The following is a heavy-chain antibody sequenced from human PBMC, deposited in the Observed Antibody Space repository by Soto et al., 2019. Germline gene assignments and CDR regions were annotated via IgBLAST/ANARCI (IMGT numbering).Heavy chain of an antibody. CDR3: ARSKRRVAAAGKSWFDP. D-gene: IGHD6-13*01. Sequence: ASVKVSCKASGYTFTGYYMHWVRQAPGQGLEWMRWINPNSGGTNYAQKFQGWVTMTRDTSISTAYMELSRLRSDDTAVYYCARSKRRVAAAGKSWFDPWGQGTLVTVSA. V-gene: IGHV1-2*04. CDR2: INPNSGGT. CDR1: GYTFTGYY. J-gene: IGHJ5*02.